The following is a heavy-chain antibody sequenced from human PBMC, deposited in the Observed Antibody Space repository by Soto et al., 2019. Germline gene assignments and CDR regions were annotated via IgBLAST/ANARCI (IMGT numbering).Heavy chain of an antibody. D-gene: IGHD3-3*01. CDR3: ARVGYDFWSGPNMDV. CDR2: MNPNSGNT. Sequence: ASVKVSCKASGYTFTSYDINWVRQATGQGLEWMGWMNPNSGNTGYAQKFQGRVTMTRNTSISTAYMELSSLRSEDTAAYYCARVGYDFWSGPNMDVWGKGTTVTVSS. J-gene: IGHJ6*03. CDR1: GYTFTSYD. V-gene: IGHV1-8*01.